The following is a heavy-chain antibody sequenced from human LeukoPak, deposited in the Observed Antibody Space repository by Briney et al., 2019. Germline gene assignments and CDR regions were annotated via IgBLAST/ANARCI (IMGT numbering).Heavy chain of an antibody. Sequence: GGSLRLSCAASGFTFSSYAMSWVRQAPGKGLEWVSAISGSGGSTYYADSVKGRFTISRDNSKNTLYLQMNSLRAEDTAVYYCARDLRDGYNFDAFDIWGQGTMVTVSS. CDR3: ARDLRDGYNFDAFDI. CDR2: ISGSGGST. D-gene: IGHD5-24*01. J-gene: IGHJ3*02. CDR1: GFTFSSYA. V-gene: IGHV3-23*01.